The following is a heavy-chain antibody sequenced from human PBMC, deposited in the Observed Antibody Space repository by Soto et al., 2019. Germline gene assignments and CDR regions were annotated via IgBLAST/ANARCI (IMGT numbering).Heavy chain of an antibody. J-gene: IGHJ2*01. CDR1: GFTFSSYG. Sequence: GGSLRLSCAASGFTFSSYGMHWVRQAPGKGLEWVAVIWYDGSNKYYADSVKGRFTISRDNSKNTLYLQMNSLKTEDTAVYYCSRDYYYDSSGYWYFDLWGRGTLVTVSS. CDR3: SRDYYYDSSGYWYFDL. CDR2: IWYDGSNK. D-gene: IGHD3-22*01. V-gene: IGHV3-33*01.